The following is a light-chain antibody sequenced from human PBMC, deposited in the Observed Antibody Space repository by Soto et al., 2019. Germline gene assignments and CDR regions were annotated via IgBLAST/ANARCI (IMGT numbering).Light chain of an antibody. J-gene: IGKJ2*01. Sequence: DIQMTQSPSTLSASVGDRVTITCRASQSISTWLAWYQQKPGKAPKLLIHKASSLESGVPSRFSGSGSGTEFTLTISSLQPDDFATYYCQQYSSSSRYTFGQGTKVDIK. CDR2: KAS. CDR1: QSISTW. V-gene: IGKV1-5*03. CDR3: QQYSSSSRYT.